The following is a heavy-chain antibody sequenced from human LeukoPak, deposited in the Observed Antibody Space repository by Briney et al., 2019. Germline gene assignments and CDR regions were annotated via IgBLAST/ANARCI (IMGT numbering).Heavy chain of an antibody. V-gene: IGHV3-48*03. J-gene: IGHJ6*04. D-gene: IGHD3-10*02. CDR2: ISSSGSTI. Sequence: GGSLRLSCAASGFTFSSYEMNWVRQAPGKGLEWVSYISSSGSTIYYADSVKGRFTSSRDNAKNSLYLQMNSLRAEDTAVYYCAELGITMIGGVWGKGTTVTISS. CDR3: AELGITMIGGV. CDR1: GFTFSSYE.